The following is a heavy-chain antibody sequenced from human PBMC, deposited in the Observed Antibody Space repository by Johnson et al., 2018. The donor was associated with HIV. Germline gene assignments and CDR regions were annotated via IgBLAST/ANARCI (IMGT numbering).Heavy chain of an antibody. V-gene: IGHV3-33*06. D-gene: IGHD1-26*01. CDR2: IWYDGSNK. Sequence: QVQLVESGGGVVQPGRSLRLSCAASGFTFSSYGMHWVRQAPGKGLAWVAVIWYDGSNKYYADSVKGRFTISSDNAKNTLYLQMNSLRAEDTTVYYCAKDDRELDAFDIWGQGTMVTVSS. CDR3: AKDDRELDAFDI. CDR1: GFTFSSYG. J-gene: IGHJ3*02.